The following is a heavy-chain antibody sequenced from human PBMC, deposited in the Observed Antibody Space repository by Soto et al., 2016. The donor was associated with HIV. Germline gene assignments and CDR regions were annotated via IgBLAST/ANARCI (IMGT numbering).Heavy chain of an antibody. CDR1: GFTFSSYA. V-gene: IGHV3-23*01. J-gene: IGHJ4*02. CDR3: AKTHDYGDYGRGYFDY. CDR2: ISGSGGST. D-gene: IGHD4-17*01. Sequence: EVQLLESGGGLVQPGGSLRLSCAASGFTFSSYAMSWVRQAPGKGLEWVSAISGSGGSTYYADSVKGRFTISRDNSKNTLYLQMNSLRAEDTAVYYCAKTHDYGDYGRGYFDYWGQGTLVTVSS.